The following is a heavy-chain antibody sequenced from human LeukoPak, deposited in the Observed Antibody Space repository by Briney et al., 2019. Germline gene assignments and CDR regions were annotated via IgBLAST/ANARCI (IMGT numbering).Heavy chain of an antibody. CDR3: ARSGRSSSWYVPAEYFQH. CDR2: IIPIFGTA. V-gene: IGHV1-69*13. J-gene: IGHJ1*01. Sequence: SVKVSCKASGGTFSSYAISWVRQAPGQGLEWVGGIIPIFGTANYAQKFQGRVTITADESTSTAYMELSSLRSEDTAVYYCARSGRSSSWYVPAEYFQHWGQGTLVTVSS. D-gene: IGHD6-13*01. CDR1: GGTFSSYA.